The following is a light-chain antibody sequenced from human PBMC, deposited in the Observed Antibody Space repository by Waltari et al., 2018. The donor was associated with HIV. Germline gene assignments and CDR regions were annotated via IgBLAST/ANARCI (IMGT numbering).Light chain of an antibody. V-gene: IGKV3-20*01. J-gene: IGKJ5*01. Sequence: EIVLTQSPGTLSLSPGERATLSCMASQSLSSSYLAWYQQKPGQAPRLLIYGASSTATGIPDRFSGSGSGTDFTLTISRVEPEDFAVYYCQQYGSSPITFGQGTRLEIK. CDR3: QQYGSSPIT. CDR2: GAS. CDR1: QSLSSSY.